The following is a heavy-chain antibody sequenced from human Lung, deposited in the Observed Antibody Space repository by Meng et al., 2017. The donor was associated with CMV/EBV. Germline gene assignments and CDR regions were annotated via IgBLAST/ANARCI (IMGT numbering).Heavy chain of an antibody. CDR2: IPHRGSS. Sequence: VPVWEAGPALVKPSGTLSLSCAVSGDSTTNHNGWAWVRQPPGKGLEWIGEIPHRGSSAYNPSLKSRVSMSIDKSKNQFSLKLTSVTAADTAVYHCLRRSGGSVWGQGTLVTVSS. CDR1: GDSTTNHNG. V-gene: IGHV4-4*02. CDR3: LRRSGGSV. J-gene: IGHJ1*01. D-gene: IGHD3-10*01.